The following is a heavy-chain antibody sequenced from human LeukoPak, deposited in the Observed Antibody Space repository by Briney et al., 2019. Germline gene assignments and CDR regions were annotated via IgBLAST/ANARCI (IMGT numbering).Heavy chain of an antibody. CDR2: ISSSGSAI. Sequence: GGSLRLSCAASGFTFSSSWMSWVRQAPGKGLEWVSYISSSGSAIYYADSVKGRFTISRDNAKNSLYLQMNSLRAEDTAVYYCARSGYYNILTGYSNYYMDVWGKGTTVTFSS. D-gene: IGHD3-9*01. V-gene: IGHV3-48*04. CDR3: ARSGYYNILTGYSNYYMDV. CDR1: GFTFSSSW. J-gene: IGHJ6*03.